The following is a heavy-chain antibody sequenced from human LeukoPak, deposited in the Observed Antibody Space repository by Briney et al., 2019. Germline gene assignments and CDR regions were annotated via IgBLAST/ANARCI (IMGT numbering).Heavy chain of an antibody. CDR1: GYTFTGYY. CDR3: ARGSFSPRWYSSSWYNWFDP. D-gene: IGHD6-13*01. V-gene: IGHV1-2*02. J-gene: IGHJ5*02. Sequence: ASVKVSCKASGYTFTGYYMHWVRQAPGQGLEWMGWINPNSGGTNYAQKFQGRVTMTRDTSISTAYMELSRLRSDDTAVYYCARGSFSPRWYSSSWYNWFDPWGQGTLVTVSS. CDR2: INPNSGGT.